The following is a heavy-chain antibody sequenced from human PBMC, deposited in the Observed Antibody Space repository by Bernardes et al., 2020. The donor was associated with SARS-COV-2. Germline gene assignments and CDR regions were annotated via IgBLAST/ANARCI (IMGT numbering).Heavy chain of an antibody. Sequence: SETLSLSCTVSGGSISTYYWSWIRQPPGKGLAWIGYIYNTGRTDYNPSLKSRVTISADTSNNHFSLNLNSLTAADTAVYYCATGHSSGWYNWFDPWGQGILVTVSA. CDR3: ATGHSSGWYNWFDP. V-gene: IGHV4-59*01. CDR1: GGSISTYY. CDR2: IYNTGRT. D-gene: IGHD6-19*01. J-gene: IGHJ5*02.